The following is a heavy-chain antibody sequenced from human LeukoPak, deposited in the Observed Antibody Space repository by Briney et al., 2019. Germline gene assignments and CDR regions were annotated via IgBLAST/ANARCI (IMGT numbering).Heavy chain of an antibody. V-gene: IGHV4-4*07. J-gene: IGHJ6*03. Sequence: SETLSLTCTVSGGSISSYYWSWIRQPAGKGLEWIGRIYASGSTNYNPSLKSRVTISVDTSKNQFSLKLSSVTAADTAVYYCARKKLRAYYMDVWGKGTTVIVSS. D-gene: IGHD4-17*01. CDR3: ARKKLRAYYMDV. CDR1: GGSISSYY. CDR2: IYASGST.